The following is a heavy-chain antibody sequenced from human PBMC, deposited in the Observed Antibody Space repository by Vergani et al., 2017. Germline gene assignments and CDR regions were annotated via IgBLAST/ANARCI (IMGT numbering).Heavy chain of an antibody. Sequence: EVQLLESGGGLVQPGGSLRLSCAASGFTFSSYAMSWVRQAPGKGLEGVSAISGSGGSTYYEDSVKGRFTSTRDNSKNTLYLQMNSLRADDTAVYYCAKRGNRLDPGGQGTLVTVSS. D-gene: IGHD3-16*01. CDR2: ISGSGGST. J-gene: IGHJ5*02. CDR3: AKRGNRLDP. CDR1: GFTFSSYA. V-gene: IGHV3-23*01.